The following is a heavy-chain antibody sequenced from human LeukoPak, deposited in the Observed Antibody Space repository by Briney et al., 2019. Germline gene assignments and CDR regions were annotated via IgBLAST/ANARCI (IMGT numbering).Heavy chain of an antibody. CDR2: VYYSGGN. Sequence: SETLSLTCTVSGGSISSYYWSSIRQPPGKGLEWIGYVYYSGGNNYNPSLKSRVTISVDTSKNQFSLKLSSMTAADTAVYYCARHAGDGPIHYFDYWGQGTLVT. V-gene: IGHV4-59*08. D-gene: IGHD5-24*01. CDR3: ARHAGDGPIHYFDY. CDR1: GGSISSYY. J-gene: IGHJ4*02.